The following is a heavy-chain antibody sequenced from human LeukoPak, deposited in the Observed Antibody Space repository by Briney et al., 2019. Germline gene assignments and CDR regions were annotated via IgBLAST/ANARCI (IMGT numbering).Heavy chain of an antibody. CDR2: IIPIFGTA. CDR3: AREGGVRYFDWLLSAFDP. J-gene: IGHJ5*02. Sequence: GASVKVSCKASGGTFSSYAISWVRRAPGQGLEWMGGIIPIFGTANYAQKFQGRVTITTDESTSTAYMELSSLRSEDTAVYYCAREGGVRYFDWLLSAFDPWGQGTLVTVSS. D-gene: IGHD3-9*01. CDR1: GGTFSSYA. V-gene: IGHV1-69*05.